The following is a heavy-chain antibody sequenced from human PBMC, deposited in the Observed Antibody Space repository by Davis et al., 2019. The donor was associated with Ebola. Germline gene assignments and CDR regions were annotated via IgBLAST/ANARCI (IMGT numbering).Heavy chain of an antibody. Sequence: MPSETLSLTCAVYGGSFSGYYWSWIRQPPGKGLEWIGYIYYSGSTNYNPSLKSRVTISVDTSKNQFSLKLSSVTAADTAVYYCARGRGYNWFDPWGQGTLVTVSS. CDR3: ARGRGYNWFDP. CDR2: IYYSGST. V-gene: IGHV4-59*12. J-gene: IGHJ5*02. CDR1: GGSFSGYY.